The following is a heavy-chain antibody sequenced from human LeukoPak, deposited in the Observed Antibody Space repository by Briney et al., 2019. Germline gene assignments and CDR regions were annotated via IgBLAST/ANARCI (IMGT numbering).Heavy chain of an antibody. V-gene: IGHV4-39*01. J-gene: IGHJ4*02. CDR1: GGSISSSNYY. D-gene: IGHD6-13*01. Sequence: PAGTLSLTCTVSGGSISSSNYYWGWIRQPPGKGLEWIGSVYYSGSTYYNPSVKSRVPISVDTSKNEFSLKLSSVTAADTAVYYCARLKLGYRSSQPFDYWGQGILVTVPS. CDR3: ARLKLGYRSSQPFDY. CDR2: VYYSGST.